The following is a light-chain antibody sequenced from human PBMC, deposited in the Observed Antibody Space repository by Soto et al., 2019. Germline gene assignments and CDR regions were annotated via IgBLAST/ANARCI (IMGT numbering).Light chain of an antibody. V-gene: IGKV3-20*01. CDR1: QSVSSSY. J-gene: IGKJ1*01. CDR2: VVS. Sequence: DNELTRNPATPCLCPQERATLSRGARQSVSSSYLACGQQKPGETRRLLSSVVSTRAPGLPHRFSGSVSGTDFALTSSSLEPEDSAVYYSQQYGRSGTFGQGTKVDIK. CDR3: QQYGRSGT.